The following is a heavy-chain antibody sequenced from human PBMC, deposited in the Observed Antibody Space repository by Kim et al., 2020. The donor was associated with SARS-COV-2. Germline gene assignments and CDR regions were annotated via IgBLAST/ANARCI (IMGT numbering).Heavy chain of an antibody. V-gene: IGHV1-69*01. J-gene: IGHJ4*02. Sequence: TANYAQKFQGRVTITADESTSTAYMELSSLRSEDTAVYYCARVEGSGSYVWGQGTLVTVSS. D-gene: IGHD3-10*01. CDR2: TA. CDR3: ARVEGSGSYV.